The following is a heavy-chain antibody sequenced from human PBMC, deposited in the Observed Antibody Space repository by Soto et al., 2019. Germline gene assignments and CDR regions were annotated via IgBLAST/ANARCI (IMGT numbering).Heavy chain of an antibody. J-gene: IGHJ3*02. V-gene: IGHV4-34*01. D-gene: IGHD3-22*01. CDR3: ARSRITMIVVAQDAFDI. CDR2: INHSGST. CDR1: GGSFSGYY. Sequence: QVQLQQWGAGLLKPSETLSLTCAVYGGSFSGYYWSWIRQPPGKGLEWIGEINHSGSTNYNPSLKSRVTISVDTSQNQFSLKLSSVTAADTAVYYCARSRITMIVVAQDAFDIWGQGTMVTVSS.